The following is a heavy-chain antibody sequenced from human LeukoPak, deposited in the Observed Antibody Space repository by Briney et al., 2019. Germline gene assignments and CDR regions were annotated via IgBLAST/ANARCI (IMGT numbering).Heavy chain of an antibody. V-gene: IGHV3-7*01. CDR2: IKEDGSEK. Sequence: GGSLRLSCAASGFTFSTYWMSWVRQAPGKGLEWVANIKEDGSEKYYGDSVKGRFTISRDNAKNSLYLQMNSLRAEDTAVYYCARDAVRYDILTGYQYDDYWGQGTLVTVSS. CDR3: ARDAVRYDILTGYQYDDY. J-gene: IGHJ4*02. CDR1: GFTFSTYW. D-gene: IGHD3-9*01.